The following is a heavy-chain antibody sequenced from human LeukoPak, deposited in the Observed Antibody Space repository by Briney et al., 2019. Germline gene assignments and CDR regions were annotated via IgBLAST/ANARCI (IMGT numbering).Heavy chain of an antibody. Sequence: ASVKVSCKASGYTFTSYGISWVRQAPGQGLEWMGWISAYNGNTNYAQKLQGRVTMTTDTSTSTAYVELRSLRSDDTAVYYCAREGGAADYFDYWGQGTLVTVSP. CDR1: GYTFTSYG. V-gene: IGHV1-18*01. J-gene: IGHJ4*02. CDR2: ISAYNGNT. D-gene: IGHD3-16*01. CDR3: AREGGAADYFDY.